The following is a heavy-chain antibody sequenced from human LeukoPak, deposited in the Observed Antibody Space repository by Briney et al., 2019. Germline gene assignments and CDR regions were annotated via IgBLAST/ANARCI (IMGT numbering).Heavy chain of an antibody. Sequence: GGSLRLSCAASGFSFRDYAIHWVRQPPGRGLEWVSGISGSGGSTFYPDSVKGRFTISRDNSRNTVYLEVNSLRAEDTAVYYCAKDWEITIRGWFDGGGQGTLITVSS. D-gene: IGHD1-14*01. CDR1: GFSFRDYA. J-gene: IGHJ5*02. V-gene: IGHV3-23*01. CDR3: AKDWEITIRGWFDG. CDR2: ISGSGGST.